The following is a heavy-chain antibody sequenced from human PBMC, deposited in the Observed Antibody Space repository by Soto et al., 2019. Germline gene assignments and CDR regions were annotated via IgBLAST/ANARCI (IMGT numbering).Heavy chain of an antibody. CDR2: ISPRSAKS. CDR3: AREGLVLVPTTVNSDYYDYAMDV. Sequence: GLEGVGGISPRSAKSNYAQKLEGRVTITADESTSTAYMELSSMRSDDTAVYYCAREGLVLVPTTVNSDYYDYAMDVWGQGTTVTVSS. D-gene: IGHD2-2*01. J-gene: IGHJ6*02. V-gene: IGHV1-69*01.